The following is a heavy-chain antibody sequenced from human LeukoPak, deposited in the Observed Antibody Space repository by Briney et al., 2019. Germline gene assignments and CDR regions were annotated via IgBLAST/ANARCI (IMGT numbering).Heavy chain of an antibody. CDR3: ASRLPGYSSGFDX. Sequence: GESLKISCEVSGYIFTSYWIGWVRQMPGKGLEWMWIIYPGDSDTRYSPSFQGQVTISADKSISTAYLQWSSLKASDTAMYYCASRLPGYSSGFDXWGQGTMVTVXX. J-gene: IGHJ4*02. V-gene: IGHV5-51*01. CDR1: GYIFTSYW. D-gene: IGHD6-19*01. CDR2: IYPGDSDT.